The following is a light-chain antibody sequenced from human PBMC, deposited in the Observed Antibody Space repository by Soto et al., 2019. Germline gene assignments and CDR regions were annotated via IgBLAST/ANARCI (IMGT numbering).Light chain of an antibody. J-gene: IGLJ1*01. CDR2: VNS. CDR1: SSDVGDYKY. Sequence: QSALTQPASVSGSPGQSITISCTGTSSDVGDYKYVSWYQQHPDKAPKLIIFVNSNRPSGISNRFSASKSGNTAPLTISGLQAEDEADYYCSSYTSSDTPYVFGTGTKLTVL. V-gene: IGLV2-14*01. CDR3: SSYTSSDTPYV.